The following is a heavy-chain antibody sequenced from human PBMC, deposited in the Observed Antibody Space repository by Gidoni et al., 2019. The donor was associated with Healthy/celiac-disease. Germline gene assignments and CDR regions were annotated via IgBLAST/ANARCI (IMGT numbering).Heavy chain of an antibody. V-gene: IGHV4-39*01. D-gene: IGHD3-10*01. CDR1: GGSSSSSSYY. CDR2: IYYSGST. J-gene: IGHJ4*02. CDR3: ATFFGSGSFDY. Sequence: QLQLQESGPGLVKPSETLPPTGTVSGGSSSSSSYYWGWIRQPPGKGLRWIGSIYYSGSTYYNPSLKSRVTISVDTSKIQFSLKLSSVTAADTAVYYCATFFGSGSFDYWGQGTLVTVSS.